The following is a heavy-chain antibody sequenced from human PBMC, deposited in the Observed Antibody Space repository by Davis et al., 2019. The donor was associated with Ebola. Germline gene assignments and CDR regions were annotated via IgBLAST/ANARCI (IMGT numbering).Heavy chain of an antibody. CDR3: VRGPAATPSLYYYYGMDV. J-gene: IGHJ6*02. CDR1: GGSFSGHY. Sequence: SETLSLTCAVYGGSFSGHYWSWIRQPPGKGLEWIGYIYYSGSTYYNPSLKSRVTISVDTSKNQFSLKLSSVTAEDTAVYYCVRGPAATPSLYYYYGMDVWGQGTTVTVSS. V-gene: IGHV4-59*06. D-gene: IGHD2-2*02. CDR2: IYYSGST.